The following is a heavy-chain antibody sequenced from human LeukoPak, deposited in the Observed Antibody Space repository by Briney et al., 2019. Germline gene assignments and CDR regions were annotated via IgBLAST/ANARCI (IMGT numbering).Heavy chain of an antibody. V-gene: IGHV3-53*01. CDR2: IYSGGST. CDR3: AISGYDVYYFDY. CDR1: GFTISSNY. Sequence: PGGSLRLSCAASGFTISSNYMSWVRQAPGKGLEWVSVIYSGGSTYYADSVKGRFTISRDNSKNTLYLQMNSLRAEDTAVYYCAISGYDVYYFDYWGQGTLVTVSS. D-gene: IGHD5-12*01. J-gene: IGHJ4*02.